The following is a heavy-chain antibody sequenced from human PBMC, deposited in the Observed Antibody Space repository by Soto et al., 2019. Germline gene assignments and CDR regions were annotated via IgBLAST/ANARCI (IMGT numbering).Heavy chain of an antibody. V-gene: IGHV4-4*08. D-gene: IGHD2-15*01. CDR3: TTSSGGQSPIGDH. CDR1: GLSVTSYY. Sequence: QVQLQESGPGLVKPSETLSLTCSVSGLSVTSYYWNWIRQTPGKGLEWIGHMFHRGPTNYNPSLKSRVIISIDTSKNQCSLQLSSVSAADTAVYYCTTSSGGQSPIGDHWGQGILVTVAS. CDR2: MFHRGPT. J-gene: IGHJ4*02.